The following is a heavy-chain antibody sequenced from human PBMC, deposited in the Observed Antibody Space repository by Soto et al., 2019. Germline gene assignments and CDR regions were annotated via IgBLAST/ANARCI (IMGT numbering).Heavy chain of an antibody. J-gene: IGHJ5*02. D-gene: IGHD3-16*01. Sequence: PGGSLRLSCAASGFPFSHYWMHWVRQTPGKGLVWVSRINPAGTITNYADSVEGRFTISRDNADSALFLQMNSLSAEDTAIYYRTSDTFGLRDTWGQGTLVTVSS. CDR3: TSDTFGLRDT. V-gene: IGHV3-74*01. CDR1: GFPFSHYW. CDR2: INPAGTIT.